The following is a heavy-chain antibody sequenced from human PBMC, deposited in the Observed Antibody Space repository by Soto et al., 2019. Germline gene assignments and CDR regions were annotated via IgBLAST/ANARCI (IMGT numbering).Heavy chain of an antibody. Sequence: QVQLVQSGAEEKKPGASVKVSCKASGYTFTGYAMHWVRQAPGQRLEWMGWINAGNGNTKYSQKFQGRVTITRDTSASTAYMELSSRRSADTAVFYCARAVAVPADFDYWGQGALVTVAA. D-gene: IGHD6-19*01. CDR1: GYTFTGYA. V-gene: IGHV1-3*05. CDR2: INAGNGNT. CDR3: ARAVAVPADFDY. J-gene: IGHJ4*02.